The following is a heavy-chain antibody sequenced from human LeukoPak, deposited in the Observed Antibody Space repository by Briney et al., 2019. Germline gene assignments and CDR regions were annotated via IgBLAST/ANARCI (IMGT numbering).Heavy chain of an antibody. V-gene: IGHV3-7*01. CDR3: ARWGAPAFDY. CDR1: GFTFSSYW. Sequence: GGSLRLSCAASGFTFSSYWMTWVRQAPGKGLEGVANIKQDGSEKYYVDSVKGRFTISIHHAKNSLYRQMNSLRAEDTAVYYCARWGAPAFDYWGQGTLVTVSS. CDR2: IKQDGSEK. D-gene: IGHD3-16*01. J-gene: IGHJ4*02.